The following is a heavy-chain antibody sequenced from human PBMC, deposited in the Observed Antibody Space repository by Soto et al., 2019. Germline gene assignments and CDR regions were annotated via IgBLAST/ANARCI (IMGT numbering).Heavy chain of an antibody. CDR1: GFTFSSYG. CDR2: IWYDGSNK. Sequence: QVQLVESGGGVVQPGRSLRLSCAASGFTFSSYGMHWVRQAPGKGLEWVAVIWYDGSNKYYADSVKGRFTISRDNSKNTLYLQMNSLRAEDTAVYYCARDGQQQLGFDYWGQGTLVTVSS. J-gene: IGHJ4*02. V-gene: IGHV3-33*01. CDR3: ARDGQQQLGFDY. D-gene: IGHD6-13*01.